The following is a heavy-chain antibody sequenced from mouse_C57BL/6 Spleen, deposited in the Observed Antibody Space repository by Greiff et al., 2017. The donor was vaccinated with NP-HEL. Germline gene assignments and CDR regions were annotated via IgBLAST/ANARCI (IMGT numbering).Heavy chain of an antibody. CDR2: ISSGSSTI. CDR1: GFTFSDYG. D-gene: IGHD2-4*01. V-gene: IGHV5-17*01. Sequence: EVMLVASGGGLVKPGGSLKLSCAASGFTFSDYGMHWVRQAPEKGLEWVAYISSGSSTIYYADTVKGRFTISRDNAKNTLFLQMTSLRSEDTAMYYCATMITTRYAMDYWGQGTSVTVSS. CDR3: ATMITTRYAMDY. J-gene: IGHJ4*01.